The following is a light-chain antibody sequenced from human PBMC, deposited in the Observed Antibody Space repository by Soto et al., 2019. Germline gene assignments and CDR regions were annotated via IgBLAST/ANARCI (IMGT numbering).Light chain of an antibody. V-gene: IGKV1-5*01. J-gene: IGKJ1*01. Sequence: DIQMTQTPSSLSASVGDRVTITCRASQSISSRLAWYQQKPGKAPKFLIYDASSLESGVPSRFSGSGSGTEFTLTISSLQPDDFATYYCQQYNAYSTFGQGTKVDIK. CDR3: QQYNAYST. CDR1: QSISSR. CDR2: DAS.